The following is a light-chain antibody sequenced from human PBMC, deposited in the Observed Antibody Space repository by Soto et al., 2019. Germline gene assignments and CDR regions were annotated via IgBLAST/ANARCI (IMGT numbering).Light chain of an antibody. V-gene: IGLV1-44*01. CDR3: AAWDASLSGVV. CDR1: SSNIGSNT. Sequence: QSVPTQPPSASGTPGQRVTISCSGSSSNIGSNTVNWYQQLPGTAPKLLTYSDNQRPSGVPDRFSGSKSGTSASLAISGLQSEDEADYYCAAWDASLSGVVFGGGTKLTVL. J-gene: IGLJ2*01. CDR2: SDN.